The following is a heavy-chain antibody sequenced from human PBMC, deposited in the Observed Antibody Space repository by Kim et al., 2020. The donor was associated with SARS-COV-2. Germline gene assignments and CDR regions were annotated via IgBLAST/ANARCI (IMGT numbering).Heavy chain of an antibody. D-gene: IGHD3-22*01. J-gene: IGHJ3*02. CDR2: ISSSSSYI. Sequence: GGSLRLSCAASGFTFSSYSMNWVRQAPGKGLEWVSSISSSSSYIYYADSVKGRFTISRDNAKNSLYLQMNSLRAEDTAVYYCARIEITMIEEGPDAFDIWGQGTMVTVSS. CDR3: ARIEITMIEEGPDAFDI. CDR1: GFTFSSYS. V-gene: IGHV3-21*01.